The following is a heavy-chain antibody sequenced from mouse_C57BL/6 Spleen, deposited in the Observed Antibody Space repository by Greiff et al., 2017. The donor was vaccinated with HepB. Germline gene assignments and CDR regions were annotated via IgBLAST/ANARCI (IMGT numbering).Heavy chain of an antibody. V-gene: IGHV1-26*01. CDR2: INPNNGGT. CDR3: ARKGKLRPSAY. D-gene: IGHD3-2*02. Sequence: EVQLQQSGPELVKPGASVKISCKASGYTFTDYYMNWVKQSHGKSLEWIGDINPNNGGTSYNQKFKGKATLTVDKSSSTAYMELRSLTSEDSAVYYCARKGKLRPSAYWGQGTLVTVSA. CDR1: GYTFTDYY. J-gene: IGHJ3*01.